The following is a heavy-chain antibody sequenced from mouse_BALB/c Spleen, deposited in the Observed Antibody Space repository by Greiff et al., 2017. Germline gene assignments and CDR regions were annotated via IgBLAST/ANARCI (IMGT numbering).Heavy chain of an antibody. Sequence: VQLQQSGPELVKPGASVKIPCKASGYTFTDYNMDWVKQSHGKSLEWIGDINPNNGGTIYNQKFKGKATLTVDKSSSTAYMELRSLTSEDTAVYYCARRIFYGSSLRYWYFDVWGAGTTVTVSS. CDR2: INPNNGGT. V-gene: IGHV1-18*01. J-gene: IGHJ1*01. CDR3: ARRIFYGSSLRYWYFDV. D-gene: IGHD1-1*01. CDR1: GYTFTDYN.